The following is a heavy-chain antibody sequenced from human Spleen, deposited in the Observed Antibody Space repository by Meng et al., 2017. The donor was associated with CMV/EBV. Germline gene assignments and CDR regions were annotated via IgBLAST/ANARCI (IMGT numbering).Heavy chain of an antibody. CDR1: GFTFSSYE. Sequence: LSLTCAASGFTFSSYEMNWVRQAPGKGLEWVSYISSRGSTIYYADSVKGRFTISRDNAKNSLYLQMNSLRAEDTAVYYCARYCSGGSCFWGQGTLVTVSS. D-gene: IGHD2-15*01. V-gene: IGHV3-48*03. CDR3: ARYCSGGSCF. CDR2: ISSRGSTI. J-gene: IGHJ4*02.